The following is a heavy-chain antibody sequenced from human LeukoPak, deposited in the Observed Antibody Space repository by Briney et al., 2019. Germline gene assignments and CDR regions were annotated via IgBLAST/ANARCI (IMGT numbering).Heavy chain of an antibody. Sequence: GESLKISCQGSGHSFTSHWIAWVRQMPGKGLEWMGTIYPGDSDTRYSPSFQGQVTISVDKSISTAYLQWSSLKASDTAMYYCARQKGYDSVSLCFDYWGQGTLVTVSS. D-gene: IGHD5-12*01. V-gene: IGHV5-51*01. J-gene: IGHJ4*02. CDR3: ARQKGYDSVSLCFDY. CDR2: IYPGDSDT. CDR1: GHSFTSHW.